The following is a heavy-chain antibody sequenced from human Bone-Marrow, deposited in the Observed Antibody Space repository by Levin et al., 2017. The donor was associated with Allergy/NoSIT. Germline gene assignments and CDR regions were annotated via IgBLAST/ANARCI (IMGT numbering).Heavy chain of an antibody. V-gene: IGHV3-48*03. D-gene: IGHD6-13*01. Sequence: GGSLRLSCAASGFTFSSYEMNWVRQAPGKGLEWVSYISSSGSTIYYADSVKGRFTISRDNAKNSLYLQMNSLRAEDTAVYYCARVEIAAAGTGSDYWGQGTLVTVSS. CDR3: ARVEIAAAGTGSDY. CDR2: ISSSGSTI. J-gene: IGHJ4*02. CDR1: GFTFSSYE.